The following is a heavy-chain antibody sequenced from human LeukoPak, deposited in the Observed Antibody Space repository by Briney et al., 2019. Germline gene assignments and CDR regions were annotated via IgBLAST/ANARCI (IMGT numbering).Heavy chain of an antibody. CDR1: GGSISSGGYY. CDR2: IYYSGST. Sequence: SETLSLTCTVSGGSISSGGYYWSWIRQHPGKGLEWTGYIYYSGSTYYNPSLKSRVTISVDTSKNQFSLKLSSVTAADTAVYYCARDPGVYYDSSGSPIGGMDVWGQGTTVTVSS. CDR3: ARDPGVYYDSSGSPIGGMDV. D-gene: IGHD3-22*01. V-gene: IGHV4-31*03. J-gene: IGHJ6*02.